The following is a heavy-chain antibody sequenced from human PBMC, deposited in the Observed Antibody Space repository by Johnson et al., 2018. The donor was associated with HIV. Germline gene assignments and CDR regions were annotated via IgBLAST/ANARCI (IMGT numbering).Heavy chain of an antibody. CDR3: ATHGALISGVDAFDI. CDR1: GVSFNNAW. D-gene: IGHD3-3*01. V-gene: IGHV3-15*01. J-gene: IGHJ3*02. Sequence: VQLVESGGSLVKPGGSLRLSCAVAGVSFNNAWMSWLRQVPGKGLEWVGRLKSKVDGATTDYAVPVKGRFSSSGDDSQNTLYLEMTDLRTEDTAVYYCATHGALISGVDAFDIWGQGTMVTVSS. CDR2: LKSKVDGATT.